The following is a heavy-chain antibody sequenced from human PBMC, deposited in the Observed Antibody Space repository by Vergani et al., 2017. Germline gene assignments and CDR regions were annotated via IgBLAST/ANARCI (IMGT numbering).Heavy chain of an antibody. CDR2: IYYSGST. CDR3: ARAFLGCSGGSCYSGYFDY. J-gene: IGHJ4*02. D-gene: IGHD2-15*01. V-gene: IGHV4-61*01. CDR1: GGSISSSYY. Sequence: QVQLQESGPGLVKPSGTLSLTCAVSGGSISSSYYWSWIRQPPGKGLEWIGYIYYSGSTNYNPSLKSRVTISVDTSKNQFSLKLSSVTAADTAVYYCARAFLGCSGGSCYSGYFDYWGQGTLVTVSS.